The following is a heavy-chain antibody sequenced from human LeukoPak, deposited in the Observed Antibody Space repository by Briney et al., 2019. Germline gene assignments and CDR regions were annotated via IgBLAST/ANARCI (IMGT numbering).Heavy chain of an antibody. Sequence: SETLSLTCAVYGGSFSGYYWSWIRQPPAKGLEWIGEINHSGSTNYNPSLKSRVTISVDTSKNQFSLKLSSVTAADTAVYYCASKTIFGVVIILEYGQHWGQGTLVTVSS. CDR1: GGSFSGYY. J-gene: IGHJ1*01. CDR3: ASKTIFGVVIILEYGQH. D-gene: IGHD3-3*01. V-gene: IGHV4-34*01. CDR2: INHSGST.